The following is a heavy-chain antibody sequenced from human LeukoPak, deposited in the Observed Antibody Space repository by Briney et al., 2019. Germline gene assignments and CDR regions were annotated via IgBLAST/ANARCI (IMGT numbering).Heavy chain of an antibody. CDR1: GGSISSYY. CDR2: IYYSGST. Sequence: NSSETLPLTCTVSGGSISSYYWSWIRQPPGKGLEWIGYIYYSGSTNYNPSLKSRVTISVDTSKNQFSLKLSSVSAADTAVYYCARETRLPRYYYYYMDVWGKGTTVTVSS. J-gene: IGHJ6*03. CDR3: ARETRLPRYYYYYMDV. V-gene: IGHV4-59*01. D-gene: IGHD5/OR15-5a*01.